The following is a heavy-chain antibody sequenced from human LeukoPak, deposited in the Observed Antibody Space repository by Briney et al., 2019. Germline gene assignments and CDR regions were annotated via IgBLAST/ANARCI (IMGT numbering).Heavy chain of an antibody. Sequence: SDTLSLTCSVSGVSISTSYWTWIRQPPGKGLQWIGHMSYSGTTKYNPFLKSRVTISVDTSKNQFSLKLSSVTAADTAVYYCARGLGYRSSTSCYAKLYPGLDAFDIWGQGTMVTVSS. CDR1: GVSISTSY. D-gene: IGHD2-2*01. CDR3: ARGLGYRSSTSCYAKLYPGLDAFDI. J-gene: IGHJ3*02. V-gene: IGHV4-59*08. CDR2: MSYSGTT.